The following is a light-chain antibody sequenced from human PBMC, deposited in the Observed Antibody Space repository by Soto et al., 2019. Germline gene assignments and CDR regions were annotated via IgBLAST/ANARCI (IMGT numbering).Light chain of an antibody. CDR2: SAS. Sequence: DIQMTQSPSSLSASVGDRVTITCRARQGLRTDLGWNQQKPGKAPKWLTYSASSLPSGVPSRFSGSGYGTEFTLTISGLQPEDFATYSCLQHNTYPLTFGGGTKVEIK. CDR1: QGLRTD. J-gene: IGKJ4*01. CDR3: LQHNTYPLT. V-gene: IGKV1-17*01.